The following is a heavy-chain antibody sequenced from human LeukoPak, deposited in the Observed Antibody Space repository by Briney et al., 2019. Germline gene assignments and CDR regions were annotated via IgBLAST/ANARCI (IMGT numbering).Heavy chain of an antibody. J-gene: IGHJ4*02. D-gene: IGHD6-13*01. CDR1: GFTFSSYG. CDR2: IRFDESHR. CDR3: ARWDIPTADIDY. V-gene: IGHV3-33*01. Sequence: PGGSLRLSCAASGFTFSSYGMHWVRQAPGKGLEWVAVIRFDESHRYYADSVKGRFTISRDDSKNTLFLQMNSLRAEDTGLYYCARWDIPTADIDYWGQGTLVTVSS.